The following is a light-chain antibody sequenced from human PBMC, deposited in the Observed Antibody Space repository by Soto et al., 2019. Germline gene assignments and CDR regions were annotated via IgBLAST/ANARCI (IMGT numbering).Light chain of an antibody. CDR2: DTS. Sequence: EIVLTQSPAALSLSPGERATLSCRASQSVGAYLAWYQQKPGQAPRLLIFDTSNRATGIPPRFSGSGSGTDFTLTISSLEPEDFAVYYCQQRTNWPHTFGGGTKVEIK. V-gene: IGKV3-11*01. CDR3: QQRTNWPHT. CDR1: QSVGAY. J-gene: IGKJ4*01.